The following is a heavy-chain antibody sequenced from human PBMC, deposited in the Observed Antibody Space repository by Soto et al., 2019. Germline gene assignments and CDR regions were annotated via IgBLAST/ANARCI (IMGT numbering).Heavy chain of an antibody. J-gene: IGHJ6*02. D-gene: IGHD2-2*01. CDR3: AKGPAIVLVPAAMTYYYGMDV. V-gene: IGHV3-30*18. CDR1: GFTFSSYG. CDR2: ISYDGSNK. Sequence: QVQLVESGGGVVQPGRSLRLSCAASGFTFSSYGMHWVRQAPGKGLEWVAVISYDGSNKYYADSVKGRFTISRDNSKNTPCLHMNSLRGEDTAVYSWAKGPAIVLVPAAMTYYYGMDVWGQGTTVTVSS.